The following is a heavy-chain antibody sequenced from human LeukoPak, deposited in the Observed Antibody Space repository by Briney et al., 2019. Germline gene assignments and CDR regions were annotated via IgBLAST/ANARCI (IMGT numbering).Heavy chain of an antibody. J-gene: IGHJ4*02. V-gene: IGHV1-18*01. CDR1: GFTFTSYG. CDR3: AKDRSSSARED. Sequence: GASVKVSCKTSGFTFTSYGISWVRQALGQGLEWVGWISGYNGNTNYAQKFRDRLTMTTDTSTTTAYMELRSLRSDDTAVYYCAKDRSSSAREDWGQGTLVTVSS. D-gene: IGHD6-13*01. CDR2: ISGYNGNT.